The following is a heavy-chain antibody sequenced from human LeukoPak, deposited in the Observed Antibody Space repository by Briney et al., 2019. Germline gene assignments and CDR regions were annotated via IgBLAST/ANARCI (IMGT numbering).Heavy chain of an antibody. D-gene: IGHD2-2*02. V-gene: IGHV3-30-3*01. CDR1: GFTFSSYA. CDR3: ARDWGLPPAIDYYMDV. Sequence: GGSLRLSCAASGFTFSSYAMHRVRQTPGKGLEWVAVISYDGSNKYYADSVKGRFTISRDNSKNTLYLQMNSLRAEDTAVYYCARDWGLPPAIDYYMDVWGKGTTVTVSS. CDR2: ISYDGSNK. J-gene: IGHJ6*03.